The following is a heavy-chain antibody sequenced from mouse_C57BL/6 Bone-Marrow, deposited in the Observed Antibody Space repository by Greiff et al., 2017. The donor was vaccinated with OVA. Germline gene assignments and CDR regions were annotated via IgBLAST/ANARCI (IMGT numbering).Heavy chain of an antibody. Sequence: VQLQQSGAELVRPGASVTLSCKTSGYTFTDYEMHWVKQTPVHGLEWIGAIDPETGGTAYNQKFKGKAILTADKSSSTAYMELRSLTSEDSAVYYCTSPTIDSNWYFDVWGTGTTVTVSS. J-gene: IGHJ1*03. CDR2: IDPETGGT. CDR1: GYTFTDYE. V-gene: IGHV1-15*01. D-gene: IGHD2-10*01. CDR3: TSPTIDSNWYFDV.